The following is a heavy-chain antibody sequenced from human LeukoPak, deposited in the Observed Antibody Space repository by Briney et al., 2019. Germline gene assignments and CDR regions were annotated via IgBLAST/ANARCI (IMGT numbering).Heavy chain of an antibody. CDR3: ARRAGDYSHPYDY. CDR1: GITFSNYA. V-gene: IGHV3-53*01. D-gene: IGHD3-22*01. Sequence: PGGSLRLSCAASGITFSNYAMNWVRQAPGKGLEWVSFIYSGGNTYYADSVKGRFTISRDNSKNTVHLQMNSLRAEDTAMYYCARRAGDYSHPYDYWGQGTLVTVSS. CDR2: IYSGGNT. J-gene: IGHJ4*02.